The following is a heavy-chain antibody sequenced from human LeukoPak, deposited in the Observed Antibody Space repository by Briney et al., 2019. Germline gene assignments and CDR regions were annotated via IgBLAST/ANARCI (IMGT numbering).Heavy chain of an antibody. Sequence: SETLSLTCTVSGGSISSYYWSWIRQPPGKGLEWIGYIYYTGSTNYNPSLKSRVTISVDTSKNQLSLKLSSVTPEDTAVYYCARGIGWPYFDYWGQGTLVTVSA. J-gene: IGHJ4*02. CDR1: GGSISSYY. CDR2: IYYTGST. V-gene: IGHV4-59*12. D-gene: IGHD5-24*01. CDR3: ARGIGWPYFDY.